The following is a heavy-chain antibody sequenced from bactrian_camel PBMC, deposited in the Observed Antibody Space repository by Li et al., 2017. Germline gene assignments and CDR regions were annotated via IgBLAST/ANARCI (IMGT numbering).Heavy chain of an antibody. Sequence: HVQLVESGGGSVQVGGSLRLSCVASGDTIGRYCMGWFRQTPDKEREGVAGIESDGSTSYADSVKGRFTISKDMDKNTLYLQMNDLKPEDTATYYCVSDRFSMSALIDNKRFIGDPPDFGNWGQGTQVTVS. CDR1: GDTIGRYC. J-gene: IGHJ6*01. V-gene: IGHV3S55*01. D-gene: IGHD1*01. CDR3: VSDRFSMSALIDNKRFIGDPPDFGN. CDR2: IESDGST.